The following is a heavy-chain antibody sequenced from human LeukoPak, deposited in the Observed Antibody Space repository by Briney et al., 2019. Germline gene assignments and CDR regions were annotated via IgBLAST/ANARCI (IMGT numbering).Heavy chain of an antibody. D-gene: IGHD6-19*01. CDR2: ISGSGGST. CDR1: GFTFSSYA. J-gene: IGHJ4*02. Sequence: GGSLRLSCAASGFTFSSYAMSWVRQAPGKGLEWVSRISGSGGSTYYADSVKGRFTISRDNPKNTLYTQMNSLRAEDTAVYYCAKGNSGRYDYWGQGTLVTVSS. CDR3: AKGNSGRYDY. V-gene: IGHV3-23*01.